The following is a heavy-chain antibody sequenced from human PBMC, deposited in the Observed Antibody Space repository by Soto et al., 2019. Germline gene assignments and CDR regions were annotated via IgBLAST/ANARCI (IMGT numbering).Heavy chain of an antibody. CDR1: GYTFTGYY. V-gene: IGHV1-2*02. D-gene: IGHD6-13*01. CDR2: INPNSGGT. Sequence: ASVKVSCKASGYTFTGYYMHWVRQAPGQGLEWMGWINPNSGGTNYAQKFQGRVTMTRDTSISTAYMELSRLRSDDTAVYYCARDLWWQQLIYWFDPWGQGTLVTGLL. J-gene: IGHJ5*02. CDR3: ARDLWWQQLIYWFDP.